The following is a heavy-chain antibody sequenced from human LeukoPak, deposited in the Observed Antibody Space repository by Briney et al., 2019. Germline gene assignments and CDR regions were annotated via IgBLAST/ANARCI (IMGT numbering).Heavy chain of an antibody. Sequence: ASVKVSCKASGYTFTSYYMHWVRQAPGQGLEWMGMINPSGGSTSYAQKFQGRVTMTRDMSTSTDYMELSSLRSEDTAVYYCARVNSVEDTARWFDPWGQGTLVTVSS. J-gene: IGHJ5*02. CDR2: INPSGGST. V-gene: IGHV1-46*01. CDR3: ARVNSVEDTARWFDP. CDR1: GYTFTSYY. D-gene: IGHD4-23*01.